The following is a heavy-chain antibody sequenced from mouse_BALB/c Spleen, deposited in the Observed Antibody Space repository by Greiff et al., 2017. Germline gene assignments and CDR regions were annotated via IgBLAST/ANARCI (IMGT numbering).Heavy chain of an antibody. CDR3: ARNYYGGSYFDY. J-gene: IGHJ2*01. Sequence: EVKLMESGGDLVKPGGSLKLSCAASGFTFSSYGMSWVRQTPDKRLEWVATISSGGSYTYYPDSVKGRFTISRDNAKNTLYLQMSSLKSEDTAMYYCARNYYGGSYFDYWGQGTTLTVSS. D-gene: IGHD1-1*01. CDR1: GFTFSSYG. V-gene: IGHV5-6*01. CDR2: ISSGGSYT.